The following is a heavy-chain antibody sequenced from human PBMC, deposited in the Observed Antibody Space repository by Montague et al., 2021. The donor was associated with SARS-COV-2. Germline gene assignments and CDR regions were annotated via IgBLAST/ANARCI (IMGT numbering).Heavy chain of an antibody. J-gene: IGHJ4*02. D-gene: IGHD1-26*01. CDR1: GFTFSSYA. V-gene: IGHV3-30-3*01. Sequence: SLRLSCAVSGFTFSSYAFHWVRQAPGKELDWVAVISYDGTNKYYADSVKGRFTISRDNSKNTLYLQMNSLRPDDSAMYYCARDRGEYSGSPHYYFDYWGQGTLVTVSS. CDR3: ARDRGEYSGSPHYYFDY. CDR2: ISYDGTNK.